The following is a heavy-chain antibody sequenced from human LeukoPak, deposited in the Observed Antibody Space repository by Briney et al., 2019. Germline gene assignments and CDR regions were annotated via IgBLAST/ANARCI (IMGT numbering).Heavy chain of an antibody. V-gene: IGHV1-69*05. Sequence: GASVKVSCKASGGTFSSYAISWVRQAPGQGLEWMGGIIPIFGTANYAQKFQGRVTITTDESTSTAHMELSSLRSEDTAVYYCASRPYYYDSSGYYGDDAFDIWGQGTMVTVSS. D-gene: IGHD3-22*01. CDR3: ASRPYYYDSSGYYGDDAFDI. J-gene: IGHJ3*02. CDR2: IIPIFGTA. CDR1: GGTFSSYA.